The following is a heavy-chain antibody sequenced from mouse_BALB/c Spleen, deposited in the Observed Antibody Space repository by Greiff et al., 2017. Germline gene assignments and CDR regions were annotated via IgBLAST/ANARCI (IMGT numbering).Heavy chain of an antibody. CDR3: ARHYYGPAFDY. CDR2: IRNKANGYTT. D-gene: IGHD1-1*01. CDR1: GFTFTDYY. Sequence: EVKLVESGGGLVQPGGSLRLSCATSGFTFTDYYMSWVRQPPGKALGWLGFIRNKANGYTTEYSAPVKGRFTISRDNSQSVLYLQMNTLRAEDSATYYCARHYYGPAFDYWGQGTTLTVSS. V-gene: IGHV7-3*02. J-gene: IGHJ2*01.